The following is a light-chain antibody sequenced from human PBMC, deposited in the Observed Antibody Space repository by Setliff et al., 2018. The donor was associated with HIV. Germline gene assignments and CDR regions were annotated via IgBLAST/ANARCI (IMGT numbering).Light chain of an antibody. CDR2: DVS. J-gene: IGLJ1*01. V-gene: IGLV2-8*01. CDR1: SSDIGSYNY. CDR3: ASYAGSNNFV. Sequence: ALTQPPSASGSPGQSVTISCTGTSSDIGSYNYVSWYQQHPGKAPKFIIYDVSQRPSGVPDRFSGSKSGNTASLTVSGLQPEDEADYYCASYAGSNNFVFGTGTKATVL.